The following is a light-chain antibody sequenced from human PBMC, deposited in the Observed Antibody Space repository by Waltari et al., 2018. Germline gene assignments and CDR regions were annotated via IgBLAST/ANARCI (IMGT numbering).Light chain of an antibody. CDR3: QSFDSSLTGSDVV. V-gene: IGLV1-40*01. Sequence: QSVLTQPPSVSGAPGQRVTISCTGSSSNIGAGYDVHWYQQLPGTAPKLLIYANTNRPSGVPDRVSGSKSGTSASLAISGLQAEDEADYYCQSFDSSLTGSDVVFGGGTKLTVL. J-gene: IGLJ2*01. CDR1: SSNIGAGYD. CDR2: ANT.